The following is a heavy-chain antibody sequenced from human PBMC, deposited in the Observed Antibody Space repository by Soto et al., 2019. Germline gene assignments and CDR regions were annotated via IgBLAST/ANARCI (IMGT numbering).Heavy chain of an antibody. J-gene: IGHJ4*02. CDR1: GFTFSSYG. CDR3: ARESGYRGYCSSTSCYLLY. D-gene: IGHD2-2*01. Sequence: GGSLRLSCAASGFTFSSYGMHWVRQAPGKGLEWVAVIWYDGSNKYYADSVKGRFTISRDNSKNTLYLQMNSLRAEDTAVYYCARESGYRGYCSSTSCYLLYWGQGTLVTVSS. CDR2: IWYDGSNK. V-gene: IGHV3-33*01.